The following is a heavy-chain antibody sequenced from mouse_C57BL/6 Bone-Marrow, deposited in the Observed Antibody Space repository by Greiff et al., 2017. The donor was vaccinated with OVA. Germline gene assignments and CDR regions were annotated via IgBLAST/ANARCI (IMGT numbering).Heavy chain of an antibody. D-gene: IGHD2-5*01. V-gene: IGHV5-17*01. J-gene: IGHJ4*01. CDR3: AKRSNYRYYAMDY. CDR2: ISSGSSTI. CDR1: GFTFSDYG. Sequence: EVQLVESGGGLVKPGGSLKLSCAASGFTFSDYGMHWVRQAPEKGLEWVAYISSGSSTIYYADTVKGRFTISRDNAKNTLFLQMTSLRSEYTAMYYCAKRSNYRYYAMDYWGQGTSVTVSS.